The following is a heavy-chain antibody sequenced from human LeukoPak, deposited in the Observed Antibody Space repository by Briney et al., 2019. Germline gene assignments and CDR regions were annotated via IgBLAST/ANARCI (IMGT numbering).Heavy chain of an antibody. V-gene: IGHV3-23*01. CDR2: ISGSGGST. D-gene: IGHD3-10*01. CDR1: GFTFSSYA. Sequence: GGSLRLSCAASGFTFSSYAMSWVRQAPGKGLEWVSAISGSGGSTYYADSVKGRFTISRDNSKNTLYLQMNSLRAGDTAVYYCARDYYGSGSYYWFDPWGQGTLVTVSS. J-gene: IGHJ5*02. CDR3: ARDYYGSGSYYWFDP.